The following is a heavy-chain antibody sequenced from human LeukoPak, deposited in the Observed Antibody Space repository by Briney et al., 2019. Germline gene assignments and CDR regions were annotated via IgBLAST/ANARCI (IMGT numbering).Heavy chain of an antibody. CDR3: AKDYGDYSLA. CDR1: GGSISSSSFY. V-gene: IGHV4-39*02. D-gene: IGHD4-17*01. Sequence: SETLSLTCTVSGGSISSSSFYWGWIRQPPGKGLEWIGTIYHSGSPYYNPSLNSRATISGDTSKNQFSLKLSSVTAADTAVYYCAKDYGDYSLAWGQGTLVTVSS. CDR2: IYHSGSP. J-gene: IGHJ5*02.